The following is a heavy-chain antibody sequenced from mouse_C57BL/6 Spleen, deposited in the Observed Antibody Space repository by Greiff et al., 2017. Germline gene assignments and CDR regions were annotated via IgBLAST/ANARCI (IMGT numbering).Heavy chain of an antibody. Sequence: LQESGAELVKPGASVKISCKASGYAFSSYWMNWVKQRPGKGLEWIGQIYPGDGDTNYNGKFKGKATLTADKSSSTAYMQLSSLTSEDSAVYFCARRGDYDGYWYFDVWGTGTTVTVSS. CDR3: ARRGDYDGYWYFDV. D-gene: IGHD2-4*01. V-gene: IGHV1-80*01. CDR1: GYAFSSYW. J-gene: IGHJ1*03. CDR2: IYPGDGDT.